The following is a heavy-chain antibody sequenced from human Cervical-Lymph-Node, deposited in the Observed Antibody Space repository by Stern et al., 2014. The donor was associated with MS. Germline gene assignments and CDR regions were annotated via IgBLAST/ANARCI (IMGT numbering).Heavy chain of an antibody. D-gene: IGHD3-22*01. Sequence: QVQLVQSGAEVKKPGSSVKVSCKASGGTFSSYTIAWVRQAPGQGLEWMGEIIPMFGTAKYAQRCQGRVTLTADKSTSTAYMELTSLRSEDTAVYYCARTDYYDSSGYYDDAFDIWGQGTLVTVSS. J-gene: IGHJ3*02. CDR1: GGTFSSYT. CDR2: IIPMFGTA. V-gene: IGHV1-69*06. CDR3: ARTDYYDSSGYYDDAFDI.